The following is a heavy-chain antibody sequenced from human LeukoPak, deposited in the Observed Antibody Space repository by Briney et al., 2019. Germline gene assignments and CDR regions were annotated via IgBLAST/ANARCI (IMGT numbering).Heavy chain of an antibody. CDR2: MNEYGSDI. CDR1: GFTFRSYS. Sequence: GGSLRLSCAASGFTFRSYSMSWVRQAPGKGLEWVAKMNEYGSDIFYVDPVKGRFTISRDNDKNSLYLQMDSLRAEDTAVYYCARPRGCSSNRCNNFDYWGQGALVTVSS. D-gene: IGHD2-2*01. J-gene: IGHJ4*02. V-gene: IGHV3-7*01. CDR3: ARPRGCSSNRCNNFDY.